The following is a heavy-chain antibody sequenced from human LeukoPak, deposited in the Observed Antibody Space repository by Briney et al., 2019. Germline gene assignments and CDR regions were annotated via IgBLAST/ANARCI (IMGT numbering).Heavy chain of an antibody. CDR3: ARLASEGTFDY. CDR1: GYSFISYW. CDR2: IYPPDSDT. V-gene: IGHV5-51*01. D-gene: IGHD1-1*01. Sequence: GESLKISWEGSGYSFISYWIGWVRQMPGKGLEWMGIIYPPDSDTRYSPSFQGQVTISVDKSISTAFLQWSSLKASDTATFYCARLASEGTFDYWGQGSLVTVSS. J-gene: IGHJ4*02.